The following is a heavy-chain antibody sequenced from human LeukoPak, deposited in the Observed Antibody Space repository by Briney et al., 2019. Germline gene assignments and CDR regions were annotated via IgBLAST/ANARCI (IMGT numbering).Heavy chain of an antibody. CDR1: GFSFSINA. D-gene: IGHD6-19*01. Sequence: GRSLRLSCEASGFSFSINAMIWVRQAPGKGLEWVSGISGIGDTLFYSDPVKGRFTISRDNSKNTVYLQMNSLRVEDSAVYYCAKKNGGGWPTIFFDYWGQGILVTVSS. CDR2: ISGIGDTL. CDR3: AKKNGGGWPTIFFDY. V-gene: IGHV3-23*01. J-gene: IGHJ4*02.